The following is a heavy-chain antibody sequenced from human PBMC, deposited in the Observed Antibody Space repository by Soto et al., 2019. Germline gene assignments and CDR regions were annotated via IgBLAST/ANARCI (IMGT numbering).Heavy chain of an antibody. Sequence: SEPLSLTSADYGEYLSAYYWTWILQPPREGLEWIGEINQSGSTNYNPSLKRRATLSSHTSNKHFSHKGTCLTTADTCVCDCARGTFYVPFLFPCLDVWGQGTTVTVSS. CDR1: GEYLSAYY. J-gene: IGHJ6*02. D-gene: IGHD3-10*02. CDR2: INQSGST. V-gene: IGHV4-34*01. CDR3: ARGTFYVPFLFPCLDV.